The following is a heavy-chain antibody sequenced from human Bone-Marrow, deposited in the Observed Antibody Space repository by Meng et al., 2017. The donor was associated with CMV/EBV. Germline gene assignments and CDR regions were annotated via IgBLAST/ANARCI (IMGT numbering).Heavy chain of an antibody. D-gene: IGHD1-1*01. CDR1: GGSISSSSYY. CDR2: IYYSGST. CDR3: ARHPGRRYDNWFDP. Sequence: GSLRLSCTVPGGSISSSSYYWGWIRQPPGKGLEWIGSIYYSGSTYYNPSLKSRVTISVDTSKNQFSLKLSSVTAADTAVYYCARHPGRRYDNWFDPWGQGTLVTVSS. J-gene: IGHJ5*02. V-gene: IGHV4-39*01.